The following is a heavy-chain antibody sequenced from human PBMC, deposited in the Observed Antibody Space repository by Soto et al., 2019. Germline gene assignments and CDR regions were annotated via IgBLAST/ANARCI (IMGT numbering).Heavy chain of an antibody. CDR1: VFTFSNAW. CDR2: IKSKTDGGTT. CDR3: TTDHDFWSGSPTFDY. V-gene: IGHV3-15*01. D-gene: IGHD3-3*01. J-gene: IGHJ4*02. Sequence: RGSLRLSCAASVFTFSNAWMSWVRQAPGKGLEWVGRIKSKTDGGTTAYAAPVKGRFTISRDDSKNTLYLQMNSLKTEDTAVYYCTTDHDFWSGSPTFDYWGQGTLVTVSS.